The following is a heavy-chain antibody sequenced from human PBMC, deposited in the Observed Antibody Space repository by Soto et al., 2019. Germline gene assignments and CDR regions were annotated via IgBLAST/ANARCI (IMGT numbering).Heavy chain of an antibody. Sequence: GPGVKKPGASVKVSCKASGYTFTSYGLSWLRQAPGQGLEWMGWISPYNGDTTYAKNLQGRVTMTTDTSTTTAYMELRSLRSDDTAVYYCAPGDYANYWGQGTLVTVSS. CDR1: GYTFTSYG. CDR3: APGDYANY. D-gene: IGHD3-16*01. J-gene: IGHJ4*02. CDR2: ISPYNGDT. V-gene: IGHV1-18*01.